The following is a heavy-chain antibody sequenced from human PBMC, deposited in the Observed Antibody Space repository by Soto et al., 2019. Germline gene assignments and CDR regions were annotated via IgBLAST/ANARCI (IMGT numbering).Heavy chain of an antibody. CDR3: ARESLMIFEASKEYYFDY. J-gene: IGHJ4*02. CDR1: GFTVSSNY. Sequence: EVQLVESGGGLVQPGGSLRLSCAASGFTVSSNYMSWVRQAPGKGLEWVSVIYSGGSTYYADSVKGRFTISRDNSKNTLYLQMNSLRAEDTAVYYCARESLMIFEASKEYYFDYWGQGTLVTVSS. V-gene: IGHV3-66*01. D-gene: IGHD3-9*01. CDR2: IYSGGST.